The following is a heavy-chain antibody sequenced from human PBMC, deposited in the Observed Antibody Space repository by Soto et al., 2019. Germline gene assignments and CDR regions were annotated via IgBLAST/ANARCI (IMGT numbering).Heavy chain of an antibody. Sequence: GGSLRLSCAASGFTFSSYSMNWVRQAPGKGLEWVSSISSSSSYIYYADSVKGRFTISRDNAKNSLYLQMNSLRAEDTAVYYCARDSGYDFWSGYLIDYWGQGTLVTVSS. CDR2: ISSSSSYI. J-gene: IGHJ4*02. V-gene: IGHV3-21*01. CDR3: ARDSGYDFWSGYLIDY. CDR1: GFTFSSYS. D-gene: IGHD3-3*01.